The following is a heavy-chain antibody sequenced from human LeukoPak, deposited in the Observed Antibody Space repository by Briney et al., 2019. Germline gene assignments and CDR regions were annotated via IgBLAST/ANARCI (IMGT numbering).Heavy chain of an antibody. CDR2: IYSGGST. D-gene: IGHD5-18*01. Sequence: GGSLRLSCAASGVTVSSNYMSWVRQAPGKGLEWVSVIYSGGSTYYADSVKGRFTISRDNSKNTLYLQMNSLRAEDTAVYYCARDRSYGTYYYMDVWGKGTTVTVSS. CDR3: ARDRSYGTYYYMDV. CDR1: GVTVSSNY. J-gene: IGHJ6*03. V-gene: IGHV3-66*02.